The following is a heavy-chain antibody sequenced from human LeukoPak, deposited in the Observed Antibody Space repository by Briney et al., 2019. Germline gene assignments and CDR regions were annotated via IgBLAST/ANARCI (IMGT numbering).Heavy chain of an antibody. J-gene: IGHJ5*02. CDR2: IYPGDSDI. CDR1: GYSFTSYW. CDR3: ARLPYCGGDCYPNWFDR. Sequence: GESPKISCKGSGYSFTSYWIGWVRQMPGKGLELMGVIYPGDSDIRYSPSFQGQVTISADKSITTAYLQWSSLKASDSVMYYCARLPYCGGDCYPNWFDRWGQGTLVTVSS. D-gene: IGHD2-21*02. V-gene: IGHV5-51*01.